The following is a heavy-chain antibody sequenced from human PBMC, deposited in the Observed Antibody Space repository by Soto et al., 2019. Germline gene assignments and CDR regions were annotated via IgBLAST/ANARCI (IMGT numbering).Heavy chain of an antibody. CDR3: AKSYGDTWKHYYFDY. CDR1: RFTFSGYS. D-gene: IGHD3-3*02. V-gene: IGHV3-23*01. Sequence: EVQLLESGGGLVQPGGSLRLSCAASRFTFSGYSMSWVRQAPGKGLECVSGISGSGGSTYYADSVKGRFTISRDNSESTLFLQMNSLRAEDTALYYCAKSYGDTWKHYYFDYWGQGTLVTVSS. J-gene: IGHJ4*02. CDR2: ISGSGGST.